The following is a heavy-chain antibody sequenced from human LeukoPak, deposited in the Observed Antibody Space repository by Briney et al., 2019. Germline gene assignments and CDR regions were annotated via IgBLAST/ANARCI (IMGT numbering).Heavy chain of an antibody. J-gene: IGHJ4*02. V-gene: IGHV4-39*07. D-gene: IGHD3-22*01. CDR1: GGSISSSSYY. CDR3: ARGRYYYDSSGYPHFDY. Sequence: SETLSLTCTVSGGSISSSSYYWGWIRQPPGKGLEWIGSIYYSGSTYYNPSLKSRVTISVDTSKNQFSLKLSSVTAADTAVYYCARGRYYYDSSGYPHFDYWGQGTLVTVSS. CDR2: IYYSGST.